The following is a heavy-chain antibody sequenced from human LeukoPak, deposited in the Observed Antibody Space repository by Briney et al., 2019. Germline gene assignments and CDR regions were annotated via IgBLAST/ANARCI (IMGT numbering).Heavy chain of an antibody. CDR3: ARPAPNDAFDI. J-gene: IGHJ3*02. V-gene: IGHV4-59*08. Sequence: PSETLSLTCTVSGGSISSYYWSWIRQPPGKGLEWIAYTSDIGSINYNPSLKSRVTISVDTSKNQFSLKLSSVTAADTAVYYCARPAPNDAFDIWGQGTMVTVSS. CDR1: GGSISSYY. CDR2: TSDIGSI.